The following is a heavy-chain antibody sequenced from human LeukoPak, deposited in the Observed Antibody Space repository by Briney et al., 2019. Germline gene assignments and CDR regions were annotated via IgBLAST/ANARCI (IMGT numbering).Heavy chain of an antibody. J-gene: IGHJ4*02. V-gene: IGHV4-30-2*01. CDR2: IYHSGST. D-gene: IGHD2-8*02. Sequence: SETLSLTCTVSGGSISSGGYYWSWIRQPPGKGLEWIGYIYHSGSTYYNPSLKSRVTISVDTSKNQFSLKLGSVTAADTAVYYCARVRTGGYVDYWGQGTLVTVSS. CDR1: GGSISSGGYY. CDR3: ARVRTGGYVDY.